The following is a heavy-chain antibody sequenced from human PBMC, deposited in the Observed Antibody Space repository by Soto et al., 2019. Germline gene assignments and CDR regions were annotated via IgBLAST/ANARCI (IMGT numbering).Heavy chain of an antibody. CDR2: IKQDGSEK. D-gene: IGHD3-9*01. CDR1: GFTFSSYW. Sequence: PGGSLRLSCAASGFTFSSYWMSWVRQAPGKGLEWVANIKQDGSEKYYVDSVKGRFTISRDNAKNSLYLQMNSLRAEDTAVYYCARSLRYYDILTGVGYYFDYWGQGT. J-gene: IGHJ4*02. CDR3: ARSLRYYDILTGVGYYFDY. V-gene: IGHV3-7*03.